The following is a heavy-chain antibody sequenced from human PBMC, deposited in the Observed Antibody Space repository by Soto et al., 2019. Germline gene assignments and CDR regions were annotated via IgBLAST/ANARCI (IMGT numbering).Heavy chain of an antibody. Sequence: GESLKISCKGSGYSFTSYWISWVRQMPGKGLEWMGRIDPSDSYTNYRPSFQGHVTISADKSISTAYLQWSSLKASDTAMYYRARRGIAAAGTFGMDVWGQGTTVTVSS. CDR1: GYSFTSYW. V-gene: IGHV5-10-1*01. CDR2: IDPSDSYT. J-gene: IGHJ6*02. CDR3: ARRGIAAAGTFGMDV. D-gene: IGHD6-13*01.